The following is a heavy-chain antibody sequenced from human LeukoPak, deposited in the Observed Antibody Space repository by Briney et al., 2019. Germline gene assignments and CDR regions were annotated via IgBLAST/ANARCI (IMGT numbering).Heavy chain of an antibody. V-gene: IGHV3-11*01. D-gene: IGHD6-6*01. CDR3: ARLRSSSYYFDY. CDR2: ISSSAINI. CDR1: GFTFSDYY. Sequence: GGSLRLSCAASGFTFSDYYMSWIRQAPGKGLEWVSLISSSAINIYYADSVKGRFTISRDSAKDSLYLQMNSLRAEDTAVYYCARLRSSSYYFDYWGQGTLVTVSS. J-gene: IGHJ4*02.